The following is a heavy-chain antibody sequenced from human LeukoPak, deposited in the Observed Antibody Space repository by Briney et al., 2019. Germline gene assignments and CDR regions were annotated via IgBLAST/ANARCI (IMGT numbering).Heavy chain of an antibody. D-gene: IGHD6-13*01. V-gene: IGHV1-69*04. CDR2: IIPILGIA. Sequence: SSVKVSCKASGGTFSSYAISWVRQAPGQGLEWMGRIIPILGIANYAQKFQGRVTITADKSTSTAYMELSSLRSEDTAVYYCARGYSSSWYYYYYYMDVWGKGTTVTVSS. CDR3: ARGYSSSWYYYYYYMDV. CDR1: GGTFSSYA. J-gene: IGHJ6*03.